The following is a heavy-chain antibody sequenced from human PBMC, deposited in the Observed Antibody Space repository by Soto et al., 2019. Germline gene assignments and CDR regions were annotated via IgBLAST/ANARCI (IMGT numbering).Heavy chain of an antibody. CDR1: GGSISSYY. CDR3: ARDESPYYHVPSAYYGL. D-gene: IGHD3-22*01. CDR2: IRYNGRT. J-gene: IGHJ4*02. V-gene: IGHV4-59*13. Sequence: SETLSLTCNVSGGSISSYYWAWIRQPPGKGLEWIAYIRYNGRTNYNPSLKSRLTISIDTSKNQVSLNLSSVTAADTAVYYCARDESPYYHVPSAYYGLWGQGTLVTVSS.